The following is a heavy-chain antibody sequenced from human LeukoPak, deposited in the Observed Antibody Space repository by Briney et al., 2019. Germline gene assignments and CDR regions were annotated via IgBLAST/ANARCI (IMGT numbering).Heavy chain of an antibody. V-gene: IGHV1-8*03. CDR3: ARWAATNYRVDY. CDR1: GYTFTSYD. CDR2: TNPNSGNT. D-gene: IGHD1-26*01. Sequence: ASVKVSCKASGYTFTSYDINWVRQATGQGLEWMGWTNPNSGNTGYAQKFQGRVTITRNTSISTAYMELSSLRSEDTAVYYCARWAATNYRVDYWGQGTLVTVSS. J-gene: IGHJ4*02.